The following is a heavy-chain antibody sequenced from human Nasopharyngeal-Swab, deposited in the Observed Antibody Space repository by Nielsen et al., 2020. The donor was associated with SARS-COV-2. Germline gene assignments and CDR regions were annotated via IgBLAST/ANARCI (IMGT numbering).Heavy chain of an antibody. D-gene: IGHD5-24*01. V-gene: IGHV1-69*06. J-gene: IGHJ4*02. CDR3: ARASQEMATTHYFDY. CDR2: IIPLFGTA. CDR1: GGTFSSYA. Sequence: SVKVSCKASGGTFSSYAISWVRQAPGQGLEWMGGIIPLFGTANYAQKFQGRVMITADKSTSTAYMELSSLRSEDTAVYYCARASQEMATTHYFDYWGQGTLVTVSS.